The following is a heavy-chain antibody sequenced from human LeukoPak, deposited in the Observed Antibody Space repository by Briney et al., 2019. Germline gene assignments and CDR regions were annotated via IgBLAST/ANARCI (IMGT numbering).Heavy chain of an antibody. V-gene: IGHV1-69-2*01. CDR2: VDPEDGEI. CDR1: GSTFTDYY. Sequence: ASVKVSCKVSGSTFTDYYMHWVQQAPGKGLERMGLVDPEDGEIKYAEKFQGRVTITADTSTDTAYMELSSLRSEDTAVYYCARDLETVTTSTHWGQGTLVTVSS. D-gene: IGHD4-17*01. J-gene: IGHJ4*02. CDR3: ARDLETVTTSTH.